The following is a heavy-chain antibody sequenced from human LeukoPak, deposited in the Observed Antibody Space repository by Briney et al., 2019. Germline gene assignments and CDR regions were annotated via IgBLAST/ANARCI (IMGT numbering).Heavy chain of an antibody. V-gene: IGHV5-51*01. CDR2: IYPGDSDT. CDR1: GYSFTSYW. CDR3: ARHAVAARFNWFDP. J-gene: IGHJ5*02. D-gene: IGHD6-13*01. Sequence: ESLQISCQGSGYSFTSYWIGWVRQMPGKGLEWMGIIYPGDSDTRYSPSFQGQVTISADKSISTAYLQRSSLKASDTAMYYCARHAVAARFNWFDPWGQGTLVTVSS.